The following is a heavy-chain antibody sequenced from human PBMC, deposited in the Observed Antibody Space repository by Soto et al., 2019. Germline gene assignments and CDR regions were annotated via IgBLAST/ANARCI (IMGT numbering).Heavy chain of an antibody. J-gene: IGHJ6*03. Sequence: SETLSLTCTVSGGSIGSNYWSWIRQPPGKGLEWIGYIYYSGSTHYNPSLKSRVTISVDTSKNQFSLNLTSVTAADTAMYYCARGPATTYYYYMNVWGKGTTVTVSS. D-gene: IGHD1-26*01. CDR3: ARGPATTYYYYMNV. CDR2: IYYSGST. CDR1: GGSIGSNY. V-gene: IGHV4-59*01.